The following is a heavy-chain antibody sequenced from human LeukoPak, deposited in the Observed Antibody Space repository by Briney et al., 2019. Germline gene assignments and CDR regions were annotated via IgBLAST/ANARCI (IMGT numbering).Heavy chain of an antibody. D-gene: IGHD3-9*01. CDR3: ARGQYYDVLTGNYKNWFDP. CDR2: INYSGST. J-gene: IGHJ5*02. V-gene: IGHV4-34*01. Sequence: SETLSLTCVVYGGSFSGHYWSWIRQPPGMGLEWIGEINYSGSTNYNPFLKSRVTISGDTSKSQFSLKLSSVTAADTAVYYCARGQYYDVLTGNYKNWFDPWGQGTLVTVSS. CDR1: GGSFSGHY.